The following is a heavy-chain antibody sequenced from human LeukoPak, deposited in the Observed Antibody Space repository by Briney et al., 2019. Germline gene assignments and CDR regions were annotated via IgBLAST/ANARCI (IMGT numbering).Heavy chain of an antibody. V-gene: IGHV3-23*01. CDR2: ISGSGGST. Sequence: PGGSLGLSCAASGFTFSSYAMSRVRQAPGKGLEWVSAISGSGGSTYYADSVKGRFTISRDNSKNTLYLQMNSLRAEDTAVYYCAKVILSSGWYDVYWGQGTLVTVSS. J-gene: IGHJ4*02. CDR1: GFTFSSYA. D-gene: IGHD6-19*01. CDR3: AKVILSSGWYDVY.